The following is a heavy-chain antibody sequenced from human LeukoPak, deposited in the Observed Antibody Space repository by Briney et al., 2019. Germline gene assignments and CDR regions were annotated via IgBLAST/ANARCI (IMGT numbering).Heavy chain of an antibody. CDR1: GYSISSGYY. V-gene: IGHV4-38-2*01. CDR3: ARGGPPGYSSGATQERKYFDY. J-gene: IGHJ4*02. Sequence: SETLSLTCAVSGYSISSGYYWGWIRQPPGKGLEWIGSIHHTGSTYYNPSLKSRVTISVDTSKNQFSLKLSSVTAADTAVYYCARGGPPGYSSGATQERKYFDYWGQGTLVTVSS. CDR2: IHHTGST. D-gene: IGHD6-25*01.